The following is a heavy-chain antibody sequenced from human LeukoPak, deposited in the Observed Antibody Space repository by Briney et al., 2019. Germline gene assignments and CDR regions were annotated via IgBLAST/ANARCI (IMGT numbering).Heavy chain of an antibody. CDR2: IYYSGST. CDR1: VDSISTYY. Sequence: SETLSLTCTFSVDSISTYYWGWIRQPPGKGLEWIGSIYYSGSTYYNPSLKSRVTISVDTSKNQFSLKLSSVTAADTAVYYCAREAWSGGSCYDYWGQGTLVTVSS. CDR3: AREAWSGGSCYDY. D-gene: IGHD2-15*01. J-gene: IGHJ4*02. V-gene: IGHV4-39*07.